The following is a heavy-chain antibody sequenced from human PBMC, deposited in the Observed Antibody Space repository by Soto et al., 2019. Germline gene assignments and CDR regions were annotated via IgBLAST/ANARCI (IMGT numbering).Heavy chain of an antibody. CDR2: TRNKANSYTT. V-gene: IGHV3-72*01. J-gene: IGHJ4*02. CDR1: GFTFSDHY. D-gene: IGHD1-26*01. Sequence: GGSLRLSCAASGFTFSDHYMDWVRQAPGKGLEWVGRTRNKANSYTTEYAASVKGRFTISRDDSKNSLYLQMNSLKTEDTAVYYCARIGIVGATREYYFDYWGQGTLVTVSS. CDR3: ARIGIVGATREYYFDY.